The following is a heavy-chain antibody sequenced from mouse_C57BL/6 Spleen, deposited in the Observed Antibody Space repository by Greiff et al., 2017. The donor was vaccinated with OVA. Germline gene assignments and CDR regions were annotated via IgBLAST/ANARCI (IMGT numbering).Heavy chain of an antibody. D-gene: IGHD2-1*01. Sequence: VKLMESDAELVKPGASVKISCKVSGYTFTDHTIHWMKQRPEQGLEWIGYIYPRDGSTKYNEKFKGKATLTADKSSSTAYMQLNSLTSEDSAVYFCARSEVYYGNDWYFDVWGTGTTVTVSS. J-gene: IGHJ1*03. CDR1: GYTFTDHT. V-gene: IGHV1-78*01. CDR2: IYPRDGST. CDR3: ARSEVYYGNDWYFDV.